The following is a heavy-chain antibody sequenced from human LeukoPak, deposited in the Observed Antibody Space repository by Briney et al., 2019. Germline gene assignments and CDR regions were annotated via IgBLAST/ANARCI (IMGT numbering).Heavy chain of an antibody. CDR1: GYSFSSYW. D-gene: IGHD3-22*01. CDR2: IYPGDSDT. J-gene: IGHJ4*02. CDR3: VRQGYYYDSSAYYSIDY. V-gene: IGHV5-51*01. Sequence: GESLKISCKASGYSFSSYWIGWVRQMPGKGLEWAGIIYPGDSDTRYSPSFQGQVTISADESISTAYLQWSSLKASDTAMYYCVRQGYYYDSSAYYSIDYWGQGTLVTVSS.